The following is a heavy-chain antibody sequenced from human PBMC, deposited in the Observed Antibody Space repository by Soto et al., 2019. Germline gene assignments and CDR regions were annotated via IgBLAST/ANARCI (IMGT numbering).Heavy chain of an antibody. D-gene: IGHD3-22*01. CDR3: AKDTGYFS. V-gene: IGHV3-15*01. Sequence: GGSLRLSCAASGFTFTNAWMSWVRQAPGKGLEWVGRIKRKTDGETTDYAAFVKGRFTISRDDSKNTLYLQMNSLRPEDSGVYFCAKDTGYFSWGQGALVTVSS. J-gene: IGHJ4*02. CDR2: IKRKTDGETT. CDR1: GFTFTNAW.